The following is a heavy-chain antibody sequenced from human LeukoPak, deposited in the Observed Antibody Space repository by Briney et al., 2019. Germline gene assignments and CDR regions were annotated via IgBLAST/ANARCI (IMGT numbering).Heavy chain of an antibody. D-gene: IGHD5-18*01. J-gene: IGHJ4*02. Sequence: GGSLRLSCAAATFTFSRYWMHWVRQAPGKGLIWVSLIKSDGRATLYADSVKGRFTISRDNAKNTLYPQMNSLRAEDTAVYYCATGNSYGYDDWGQGSLVTVSS. CDR1: TFTFSRYW. CDR3: ATGNSYGYDD. V-gene: IGHV3-74*01. CDR2: IKSDGRAT.